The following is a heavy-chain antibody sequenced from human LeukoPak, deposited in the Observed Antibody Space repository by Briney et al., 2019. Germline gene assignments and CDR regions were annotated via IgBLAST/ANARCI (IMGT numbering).Heavy chain of an antibody. V-gene: IGHV3-23*01. CDR3: AKDNAYDSSGYYFH. CDR2: ISGSGGST. D-gene: IGHD3-22*01. Sequence: PGGSLRLPCAASGFTFSSYAMSWVRQAPGKGLEWVSAISGSGGSTYYADSVKGRFTISRDNSKNTLYLQMNGLRAEDTAVYYCAKDNAYDSSGYYFHWGQGTLVTVSS. CDR1: GFTFSSYA. J-gene: IGHJ4*02.